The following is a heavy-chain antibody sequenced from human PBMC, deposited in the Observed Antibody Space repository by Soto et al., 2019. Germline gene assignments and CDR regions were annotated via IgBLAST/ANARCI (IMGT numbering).Heavy chain of an antibody. D-gene: IGHD3-22*01. CDR2: ISYDGSNK. CDR1: GFTFSSYA. CDR3: AREAQIVVVDNWFDP. V-gene: IGHV3-30-3*01. Sequence: LRLSCAASGFTFSSYAMHWVRQAPGKGLEWVAVISYDGSNKYYADSVKGRFTISRDNSKNTLYLQMNSLRAEDTAVYYCAREAQIVVVDNWFDPWGQGTLVTVSS. J-gene: IGHJ5*02.